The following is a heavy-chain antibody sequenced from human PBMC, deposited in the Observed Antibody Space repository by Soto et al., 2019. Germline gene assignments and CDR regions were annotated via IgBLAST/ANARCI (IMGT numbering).Heavy chain of an antibody. CDR2: IYSGDSDT. D-gene: IGHD3-10*01. CDR1: GYNFSNFW. CDR3: ARQLVMTIRGVLMGPGAAFDI. Sequence: EVQLVQSGAEVKKPGESLKISCKGSGYNFSNFWIAWVRQMPGKGLEWMGIIYSGDSDTTYSPSFQGQVTISVDKSISTAYLQWNSLKASDTAVYYCARQLVMTIRGVLMGPGAAFDIWGQGTMVNV. V-gene: IGHV5-51*01. J-gene: IGHJ3*02.